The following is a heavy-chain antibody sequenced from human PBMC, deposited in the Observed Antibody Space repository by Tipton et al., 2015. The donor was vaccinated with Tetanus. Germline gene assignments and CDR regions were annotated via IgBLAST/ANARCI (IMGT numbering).Heavy chain of an antibody. D-gene: IGHD3-22*01. CDR3: ARDVRTYSDNSGLHAVDI. V-gene: IGHV4-4*07. Sequence: GLVKPSETLSLSCAVSSGSISGYSWSWIRQPAGKRLEWIGRVYSSGTTDYNRSLKSRVTMSADTSKHQFSLRLNSVTAADTAVYYCARDVRTYSDNSGLHAVDIWGQGIMVTVSS. CDR2: VYSSGTT. CDR1: SGSISGYS. J-gene: IGHJ3*02.